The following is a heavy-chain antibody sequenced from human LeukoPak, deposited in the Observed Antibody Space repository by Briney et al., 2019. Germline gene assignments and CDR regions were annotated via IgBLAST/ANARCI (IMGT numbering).Heavy chain of an antibody. J-gene: IGHJ5*02. CDR1: GYTFTGYY. Sequence: ASVKVSCKASGYTFTGYYMHWVRQAPGQGLEWMGWINPNSGGTNYAQKFQGRVTMTRDTSISTAYMELSRLRSDDTAVYYCARVNEIAAAGTRWFDPWGQGTLVTVSS. D-gene: IGHD6-13*01. V-gene: IGHV1-2*02. CDR2: INPNSGGT. CDR3: ARVNEIAAAGTRWFDP.